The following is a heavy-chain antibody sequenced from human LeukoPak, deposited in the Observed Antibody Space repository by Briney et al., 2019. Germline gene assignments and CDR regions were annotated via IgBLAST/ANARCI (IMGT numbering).Heavy chain of an antibody. CDR3: ARGSGYVNNWFDP. Sequence: GESLKISCQGSGYSFTSYWIGWVRPMPGKGLEWMGIIYPGDSDTRYSPSFQGQVTISADKSISTAYLQWSSLKASDTAMYYCARGSGYVNNWFDPWGQGTLVTVSS. CDR1: GYSFTSYW. V-gene: IGHV5-51*01. CDR2: IYPGDSDT. D-gene: IGHD5-12*01. J-gene: IGHJ5*02.